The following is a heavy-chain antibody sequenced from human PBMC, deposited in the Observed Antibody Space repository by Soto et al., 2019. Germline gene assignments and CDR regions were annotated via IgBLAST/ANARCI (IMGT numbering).Heavy chain of an antibody. CDR3: AKVLEEGRYDLSDFDY. V-gene: IGHV3-23*01. CDR2: ISGSGGST. CDR1: GFTFSRYA. Sequence: AGGSLRLSCAGSGFTFSRYAMSWSRQAPGKGLEWVSTISGSGGSTYYAQSVKGRFTISRDNSKNTLFLQMNSLRAEDTAVYYCAKVLEEGRYDLSDFDYWGQATLVSVSS. J-gene: IGHJ4*02. D-gene: IGHD5-12*01.